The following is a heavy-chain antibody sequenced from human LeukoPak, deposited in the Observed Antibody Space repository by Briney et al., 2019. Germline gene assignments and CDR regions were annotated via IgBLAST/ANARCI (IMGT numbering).Heavy chain of an antibody. J-gene: IGHJ5*02. D-gene: IGHD6-6*01. Sequence: PGGSLRLSCVTSGFTFNDYYMSWIRQAPGKGLEWVSYISNSGSIIYYADSVKGRFTISRDNAKNSLYLQMNSLRAEDTAVYYCARLREYSSSSRWFDPWGQGTLVTVSS. CDR2: ISNSGSII. CDR3: ARLREYSSSSRWFDP. CDR1: GFTFNDYY. V-gene: IGHV3-11*01.